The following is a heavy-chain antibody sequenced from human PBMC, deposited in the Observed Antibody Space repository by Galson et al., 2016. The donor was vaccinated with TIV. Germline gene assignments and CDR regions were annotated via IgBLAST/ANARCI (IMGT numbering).Heavy chain of an antibody. J-gene: IGHJ3*02. V-gene: IGHV4-59*08. D-gene: IGHD2-8*02. CDR3: GGAAPGTVDI. CDR1: NGSINTYY. Sequence: ETLSLTCTVSNGSINTYYWSWLRQPPGKGLEWIGYIYYSGTTNYNPSLKSRATISVDTSKNQFSLKLSSVTAADTAVYYCGGAAPGTVDIWGQGTMVIVSS. CDR2: IYYSGTT.